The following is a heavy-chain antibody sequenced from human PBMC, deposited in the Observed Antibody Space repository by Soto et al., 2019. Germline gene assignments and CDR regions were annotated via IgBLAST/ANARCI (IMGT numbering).Heavy chain of an antibody. CDR3: ARQEIAARTYYYYGMDV. V-gene: IGHV5-10-1*01. J-gene: IGHJ6*02. CDR1: GYSFTSYW. D-gene: IGHD6-6*01. CDR2: IDPSDSYT. Sequence: LTISCKGSGYSFTSYWISWVRQMPGKGLEWMGRIDPSDSYTNYSPSFQGHVTISADKSISTAYLQWSSLKASDTAMYYCARQEIAARTYYYYGMDVWGQGTTVTVSS.